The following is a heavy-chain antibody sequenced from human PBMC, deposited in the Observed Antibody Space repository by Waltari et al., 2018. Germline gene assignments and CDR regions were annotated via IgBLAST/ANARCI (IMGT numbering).Heavy chain of an antibody. V-gene: IGHV1-8*01. D-gene: IGHD6-19*01. CDR2: MNTPIGNS. CDR1: GYPFTSSH. J-gene: IGHJ6*02. Sequence: QVQLVQSGAEVTKPGASVKVSCKASGYPFTSSHLNWVRQAPGQGLEWMGWMNTPIGNSAFAEKFQGRVTMTRDTSINTAYMELSGLRSEDTAVYYCAREFRSAAGHLNGMDIWGQGTAVTVSS. CDR3: AREFRSAAGHLNGMDI.